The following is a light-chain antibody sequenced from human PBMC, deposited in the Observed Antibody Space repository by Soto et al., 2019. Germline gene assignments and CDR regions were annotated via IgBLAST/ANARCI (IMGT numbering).Light chain of an antibody. CDR2: KAS. CDR3: QQYSSWWT. CDR1: QSISSW. J-gene: IGKJ1*01. Sequence: DIQMTQSPSTLSASVGDRVTITCRASQSISSWLAWCQQKPGKAPKLLIYKASTLESGVPSRFSGSESGTEFTLTINSLQPDDFATYYCQQYSSWWTFGQGTKVEIK. V-gene: IGKV1-5*03.